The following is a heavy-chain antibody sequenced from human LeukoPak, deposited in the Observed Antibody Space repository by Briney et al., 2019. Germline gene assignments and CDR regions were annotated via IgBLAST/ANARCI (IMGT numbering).Heavy chain of an antibody. Sequence: GGSLRLSCAASGLXVSSNYMSWVRQGPGKGLEWVSSIYRDGSTYYADSVKGRFTISRDNSKNTVYLQMNSLRAEDTAVYYCARDQGLGHYFDSWGQGTLVTVSS. CDR2: IYRDGST. V-gene: IGHV3-53*01. CDR3: ARDQGLGHYFDS. D-gene: IGHD3-10*01. J-gene: IGHJ4*02. CDR1: GLXVSSNY.